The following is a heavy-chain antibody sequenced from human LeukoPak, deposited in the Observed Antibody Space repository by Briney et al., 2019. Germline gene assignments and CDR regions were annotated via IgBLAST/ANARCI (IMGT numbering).Heavy chain of an antibody. Sequence: SETLSLTCAVYGGSFSAYYWSWIRQPPGKRLEWIGEINHSGSTNYNPSLKSRVTILLDTSKNQFSLNLSSVTAADTAVYYCARLGAMVYYFDYWGQGTLVTVSS. CDR3: ARLGAMVYYFDY. J-gene: IGHJ4*02. CDR2: INHSGST. D-gene: IGHD5-18*01. CDR1: GGSFSAYY. V-gene: IGHV4-34*01.